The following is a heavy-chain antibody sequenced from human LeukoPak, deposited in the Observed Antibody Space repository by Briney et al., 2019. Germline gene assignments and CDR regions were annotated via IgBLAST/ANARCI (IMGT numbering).Heavy chain of an antibody. CDR3: ATPHRSDYGLDY. CDR2: ISAYNGNT. Sequence: ASVKVSCKASGYAFTSYGISWVRQAPGQGLEWMGWISAYNGNTNYAQKLQGRVTMTTDTSTSTAYMELRSLRSDDTAVYYCATPHRSDYGLDYWGQGTLVTVSS. CDR1: GYAFTSYG. V-gene: IGHV1-18*01. J-gene: IGHJ4*02. D-gene: IGHD4-17*01.